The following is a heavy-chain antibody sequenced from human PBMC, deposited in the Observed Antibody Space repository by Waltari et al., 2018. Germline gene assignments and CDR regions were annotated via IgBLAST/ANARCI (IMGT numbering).Heavy chain of an antibody. J-gene: IGHJ4*02. Sequence: QVQLQESGPGLVKPSQTLSLTCTVPGGSISSGCYYWSWIRRPAGKGLEWIGRIYTSGSTSYNPSLKCRLTLAVDPSKNQFSLKLSSVPAADTAVYYCAREGAAAGIDYWGQGTLVTVSS. CDR1: GGSISSGCYY. CDR3: AREGAAAGIDY. V-gene: IGHV4-61*02. D-gene: IGHD6-13*01. CDR2: IYTSGST.